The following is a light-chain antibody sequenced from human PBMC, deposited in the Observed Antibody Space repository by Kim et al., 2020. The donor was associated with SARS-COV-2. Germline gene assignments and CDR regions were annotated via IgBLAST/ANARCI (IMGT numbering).Light chain of an antibody. CDR1: SSDVGGYNY. V-gene: IGLV2-14*03. J-gene: IGLJ1*01. Sequence: QSITISCTGTSSDVGGYNYVSWYQQHPGKAPKLMIYDVNNRPSGVSNRFSGSKSGNTASLTISGLQAEDEADYYRSSYTSSSTPYVFGTGTKVTVL. CDR2: DVN. CDR3: SSYTSSSTPYV.